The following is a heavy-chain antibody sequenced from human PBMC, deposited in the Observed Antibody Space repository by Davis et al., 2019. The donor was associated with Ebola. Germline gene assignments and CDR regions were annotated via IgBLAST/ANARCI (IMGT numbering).Heavy chain of an antibody. V-gene: IGHV1-18*04. Sequence: AASVKVSCKASGYTFTGYYMHWVRQAPGQGLEWMGWISAYNGNTNYAQKLQGRVTMTTDTSTSTAYMELRSLRSDDTAVYYCARVKGGYCSGGSCYLSYYYGMDVWGQGTTVTVSS. CDR1: GYTFTGYY. CDR2: ISAYNGNT. J-gene: IGHJ6*02. CDR3: ARVKGGYCSGGSCYLSYYYGMDV. D-gene: IGHD2-15*01.